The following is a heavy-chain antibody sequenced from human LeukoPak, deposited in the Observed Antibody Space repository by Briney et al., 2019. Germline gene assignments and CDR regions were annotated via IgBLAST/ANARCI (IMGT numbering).Heavy chain of an antibody. J-gene: IGHJ4*02. Sequence: AAVNVSFKASVYTFTSYDIHGVRQATGQEREGMGCMNPTSGNTGYAQKCQGSVTMTRTTSIRTAYMELRRLRSEDTAVYSCDRSPRAVDTNLELGYWGQGTLVTVSS. V-gene: IGHV1-8*01. CDR3: DRSPRAVDTNLELGY. CDR1: VYTFTSYD. D-gene: IGHD5-12*01. CDR2: MNPTSGNT.